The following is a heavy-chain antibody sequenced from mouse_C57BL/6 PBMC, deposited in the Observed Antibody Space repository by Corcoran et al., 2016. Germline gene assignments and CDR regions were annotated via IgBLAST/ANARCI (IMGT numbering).Heavy chain of an antibody. V-gene: IGHV1-34*01. CDR2: IYPNNGGN. J-gene: IGHJ4*01. Sequence: EVQLQQSGPELVKPGASVKMSCKASGYTFTDYYMLWVKQSHGKSLEWIGYIYPNNGGNGYNQKFKGKATLTVDTSSSTAYMELRILTSEDSAVYYCARRWLLPPYAMDYWGQGTSVTVSS. CDR3: ARRWLLPPYAMDY. CDR1: GYTFTDYY. D-gene: IGHD2-3*01.